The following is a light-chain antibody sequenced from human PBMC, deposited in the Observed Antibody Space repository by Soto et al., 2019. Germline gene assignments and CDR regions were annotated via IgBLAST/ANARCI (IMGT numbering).Light chain of an antibody. CDR3: QQSSNWPLT. J-gene: IGKJ4*01. CDR1: QSVSSY. CDR2: DAS. V-gene: IGKV3-11*01. Sequence: EIVLTQSPATLSLSPGERATLSCRASQSVSSYLAWYQQKPGQAPRLLIYDASNRATGIPARFIGSGSGTDFTLTISSLEPEDFAVYYCQQSSNWPLTFGGGTKVEIK.